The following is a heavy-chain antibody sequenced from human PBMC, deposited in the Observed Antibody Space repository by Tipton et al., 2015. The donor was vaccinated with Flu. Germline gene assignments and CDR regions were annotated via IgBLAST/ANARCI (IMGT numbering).Heavy chain of an antibody. Sequence: SLRLSCVASGFTFTTYGMGWVRQAPGKGLEWVALIRGSGDTTHYADPVKGRFTISRDNSKNTVYLQMNNLRGDDTALYYCAKRQRADGLPGSLFDAWGQGALVTVSS. V-gene: IGHV3-23*01. CDR2: IRGSGDTT. CDR3: AKRQRADGLPGSLFDA. D-gene: IGHD3-10*01. J-gene: IGHJ4*02. CDR1: GFTFTTYG.